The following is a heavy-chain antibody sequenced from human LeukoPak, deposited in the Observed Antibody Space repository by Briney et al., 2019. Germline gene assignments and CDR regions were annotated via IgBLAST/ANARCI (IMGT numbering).Heavy chain of an antibody. Sequence: SETLSLTCTVSGGSISSYYWSWIRQPPGKRLEWIGYIYYSGSTNYNPSLKSRLTISVDTSKNQFSLKLSSVTAADTAVYYCASLHIVAADNYFDYWGQGTLVTVSS. J-gene: IGHJ4*02. V-gene: IGHV4-59*08. CDR3: ASLHIVAADNYFDY. CDR1: GGSISSYY. CDR2: IYYSGST. D-gene: IGHD6-13*01.